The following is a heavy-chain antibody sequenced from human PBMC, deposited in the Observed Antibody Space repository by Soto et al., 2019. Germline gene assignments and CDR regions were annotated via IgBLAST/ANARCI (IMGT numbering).Heavy chain of an antibody. D-gene: IGHD6-13*01. V-gene: IGHV1-18*01. Sequence: ASVKVSCKASVYIFSNYGISCVRQAPGQGLEWMGWISTYNANTYYAQKFQGRVTMTTDTSTSTAYMELRSLRSDDTAVFYCARERDGSSWSSAESLQYWGQGTLVTVSS. J-gene: IGHJ1*01. CDR3: ARERDGSSWSSAESLQY. CDR2: ISTYNANT. CDR1: VYIFSNYG.